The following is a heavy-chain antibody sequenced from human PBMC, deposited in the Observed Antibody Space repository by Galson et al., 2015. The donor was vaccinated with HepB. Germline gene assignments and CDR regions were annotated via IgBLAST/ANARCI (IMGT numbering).Heavy chain of an antibody. CDR3: ARDRIQLWFSDYYYGMDV. J-gene: IGHJ6*02. V-gene: IGHV3-33*08. CDR1: GFTFSSYG. D-gene: IGHD5-18*01. CDR2: IWYDGSNK. Sequence: SLRLSCAASGFTFSSYGVHWVRQAPGKGLEWVAVIWYDGSNKYYADSVKGRFTISRDNSKNTLYLQMNSLRAEDTAVYYCARDRIQLWFSDYYYGMDVWGQGTTVTVSS.